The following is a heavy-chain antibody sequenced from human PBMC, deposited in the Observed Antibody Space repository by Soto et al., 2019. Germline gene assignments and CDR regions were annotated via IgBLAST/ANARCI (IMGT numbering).Heavy chain of an antibody. Sequence: SVKVSCKASGGTFSSYTISWVRQAPGQGLEWMGRIIPILGIANYAQKFQGRVTITADKSTSTAYMELSSLRSEDTAVYYCARGDLGYCSGGSCYYYYMDVWGKGTTVTVSS. CDR2: IIPILGIA. V-gene: IGHV1-69*02. J-gene: IGHJ6*03. CDR3: ARGDLGYCSGGSCYYYYMDV. CDR1: GGTFSSYT. D-gene: IGHD2-15*01.